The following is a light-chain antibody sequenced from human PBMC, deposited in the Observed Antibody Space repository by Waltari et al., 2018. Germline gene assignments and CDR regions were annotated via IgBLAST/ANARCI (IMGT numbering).Light chain of an antibody. Sequence: QSALTQPASVSGSPGQSITISCTGTSSDVAAYSYVSWYQQHPGKAPKLMIYDVSSRPSGVSNRFSGSKSGNTASLTISGLQAEDEADYYCSSYTSSSTRVFGTGTKVTVL. V-gene: IGLV2-14*03. CDR3: SSYTSSSTRV. CDR2: DVS. CDR1: SSDVAAYSY. J-gene: IGLJ1*01.